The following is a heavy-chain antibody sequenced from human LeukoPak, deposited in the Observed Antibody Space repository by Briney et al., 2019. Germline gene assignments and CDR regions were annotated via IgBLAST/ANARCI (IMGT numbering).Heavy chain of an antibody. CDR3: ASGPVSYSSGWYFNY. Sequence: SETLSLTCAVSGYSISSGYYWGWIRPPPGKGLEWIGYIYYSGSTNYNPSLKSRVTISVDTSKNQFSLKLSSVTAADTAVYYCASGPVSYSSGWYFNYWGQGTLVTVSS. CDR2: IYYSGST. CDR1: GYSISSGYY. J-gene: IGHJ4*02. V-gene: IGHV4-61*01. D-gene: IGHD6-19*01.